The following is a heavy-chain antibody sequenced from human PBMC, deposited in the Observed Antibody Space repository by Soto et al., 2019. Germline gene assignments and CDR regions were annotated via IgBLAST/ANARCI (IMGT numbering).Heavy chain of an antibody. Sequence: GGSLRLSCAASGFTFSSYSMNWVRQAPGEGLEWVSYISSSSSTIYYADSVKGRFTISRDNAKNSLYLQMNSLRDEDTAVYYCAIGLGIPGGSYFEEDFDYWGQGTLVTVSS. CDR1: GFTFSSYS. CDR3: AIGLGIPGGSYFEEDFDY. CDR2: ISSSSSTI. J-gene: IGHJ4*02. V-gene: IGHV3-48*02. D-gene: IGHD1-26*01.